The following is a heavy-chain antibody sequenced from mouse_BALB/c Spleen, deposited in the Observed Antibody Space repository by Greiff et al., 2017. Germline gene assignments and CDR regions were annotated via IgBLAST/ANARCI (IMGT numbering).Heavy chain of an antibody. D-gene: IGHD2-14*01. CDR2: ISYSGST. Sequence: EVQLQESGPGLVKPSQSLSLTCTVTGYSITSDYAWNWIRQFPGNKLEWMGYISYSGSTSYNPSLKSRISITRDTSKNQFFLQLNSVTTEDTATYYCARGPYYRPPFDYWGQGTTLTVSS. J-gene: IGHJ2*01. CDR3: ARGPYYRPPFDY. CDR1: GYSITSDYA. V-gene: IGHV3-2*02.